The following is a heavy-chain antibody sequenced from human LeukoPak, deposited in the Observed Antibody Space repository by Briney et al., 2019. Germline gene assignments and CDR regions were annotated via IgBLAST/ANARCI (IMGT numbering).Heavy chain of an antibody. V-gene: IGHV3-74*01. CDR3: ARDLSIVGAIDY. CDR2: ITSDGSST. J-gene: IGHJ4*02. CDR1: GFTFSSYN. Sequence: PGRTLRLSCAASGFTFSSYNMNWARQAPGKGLVWVSRITSDGSSTSYADSVKGRFTISRDNAKNTLYLQMNSLIAEDTAVYYCARDLSIVGAIDYWGQGTLVTVSS. D-gene: IGHD1-26*01.